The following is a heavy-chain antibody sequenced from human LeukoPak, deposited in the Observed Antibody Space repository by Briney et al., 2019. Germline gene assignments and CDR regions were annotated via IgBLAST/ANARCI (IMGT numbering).Heavy chain of an antibody. V-gene: IGHV1-69*05. J-gene: IGHJ4*02. CDR3: ARGPVAYYYDSSGYEGHY. Sequence: SVKVSCKASGGTFSSYAISWVRQAPGQGLEWMGGIIPIFGTANYARKFQGRVTITTDESTSTAYMELSSLRSEDTAVYYCARGPVAYYYDSSGYEGHYWGQGTLVTVSS. CDR2: IIPIFGTA. D-gene: IGHD3-22*01. CDR1: GGTFSSYA.